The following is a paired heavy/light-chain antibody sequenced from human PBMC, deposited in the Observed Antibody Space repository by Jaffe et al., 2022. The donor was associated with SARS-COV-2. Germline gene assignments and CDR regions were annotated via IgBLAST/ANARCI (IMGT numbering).Light chain of an antibody. J-gene: IGLJ3*02. CDR3: QSYDITLSVWV. V-gene: IGLV1-40*01. CDR2: GNT. CDR1: SSNIGAGYD. Sequence: QSVLTQPPSVSGAPGQRVTISCTGNSSNIGAGYDVHWYQQLPGTAPKLLIYGNTNRPSGVPERFSGSKSGTSTSLAITGLQAEDEADYYCQSYDITLSVWVFGGGTKVTVL.
Heavy chain of an antibody. D-gene: IGHD6-13*01. J-gene: IGHJ4*02. CDR3: AKGVDNSWPNYFDY. CDR1: EFTFSSYT. CDR2: ISGSAAST. Sequence: EVQLLESGGGLVQPGGSLRLSCTASEFTFSSYTMTWVRQAPGKGLEWVSTISGSAASTFYADSVKGRFTISRDNSKNTLYLQMNSLRAGDTAVYYCAKGVDNSWPNYFDYWGQGSLVTVSS. V-gene: IGHV3-23*01.